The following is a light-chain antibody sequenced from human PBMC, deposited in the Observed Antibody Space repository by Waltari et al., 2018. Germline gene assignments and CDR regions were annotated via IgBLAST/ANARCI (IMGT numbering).Light chain of an antibody. CDR1: PRLLPSADGNTR. CDR3: MQRIEFPRT. J-gene: IGKJ5*01. CDR2: TLS. V-gene: IGKV2-40*01. Sequence: DIVLTQTPLSLPVTPREPASISCRSSPRLLPSADGNTRLDWYVHKPGPSPQLLISTLSYRASGVPDRFSGSGSGTYFTLKISRVEAEDVGVYYCMQRIEFPRTFGQGTRLEIK.